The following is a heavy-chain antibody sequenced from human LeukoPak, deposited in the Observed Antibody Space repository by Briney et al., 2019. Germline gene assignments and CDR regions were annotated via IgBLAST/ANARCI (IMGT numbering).Heavy chain of an antibody. Sequence: SETLSLTCTVSDGSISSGAYYWTWIRQPPGKGLEWIGYISHTGSTYYNPSLKSRVTISVDRSKNQFSLKLSSVTAADTAVYYCARGPGWLSPPYFAYGGQGPRVTVP. D-gene: IGHD3-22*01. CDR2: ISHTGST. J-gene: IGHJ4*02. V-gene: IGHV4-30-2*01. CDR3: ARGPGWLSPPYFAY. CDR1: DGSISSGAYY.